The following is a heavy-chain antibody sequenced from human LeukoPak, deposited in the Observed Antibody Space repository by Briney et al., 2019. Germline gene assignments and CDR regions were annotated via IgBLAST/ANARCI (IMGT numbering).Heavy chain of an antibody. CDR1: GGSISSYY. V-gene: IGHV4-59*01. CDR3: ARAPLEARYRHDY. CDR2: IYYSGST. Sequence: PSETLSLTCSIPGGSISSYYWSWIRQPPGKGLEWVGYIYYSGSTNYNPSLKSRVTISVDTSKNQFSLKLSSVTAADTAVYYCARAPLEARYRHDYWGQGTLVTVSS. D-gene: IGHD1-1*01. J-gene: IGHJ4*02.